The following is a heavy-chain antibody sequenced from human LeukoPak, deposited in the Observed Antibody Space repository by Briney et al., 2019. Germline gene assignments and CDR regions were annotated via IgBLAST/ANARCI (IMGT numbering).Heavy chain of an antibody. J-gene: IGHJ4*02. CDR2: ICPDGTVT. CDR1: GFTFSTYC. V-gene: IGHV3-74*01. CDR3: VRDFRSADY. Sequence: QAGGSLRLSYAASGFTFSTYCMHWVRQAPGKGPMWVSRICPDGTVTNYADSVKARFIISRDNARNTVYLQMNSLRVEDTAVYYCVRDFRSADYWGQGTLVTVSS.